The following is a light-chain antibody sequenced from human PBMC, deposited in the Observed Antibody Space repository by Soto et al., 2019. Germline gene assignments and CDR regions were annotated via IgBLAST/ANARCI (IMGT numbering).Light chain of an antibody. Sequence: DNQMTPSPATLSGSVGDSVTITCRASQSVGRWLAWYQQKPGKAPEVLIYKASTLKYGVPSRFSGSGSGTEFSLTSGSLRPNDIATKFCQREERQASFGQVTK. J-gene: IGKJ1*01. V-gene: IGKV1-5*03. CDR3: QREERQAS. CDR1: QSVGRW. CDR2: KAS.